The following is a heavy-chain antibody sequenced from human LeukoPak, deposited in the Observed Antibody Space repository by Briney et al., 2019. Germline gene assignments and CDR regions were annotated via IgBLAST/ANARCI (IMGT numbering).Heavy chain of an antibody. CDR3: TRVIFTGCFGY. D-gene: IGHD2-21*01. CDR1: GFPFGDYA. J-gene: IGHJ4*02. CDR2: IRSKIYGGTT. V-gene: IGHV3-49*04. Sequence: GRSLRLSCTASGFPFGDYAMSWVRQASGKGLEWVGFIRSKIYGGTTEYAASVKGRFTISRDDSKSIAYLQMDSLKTEDTAVYYCTRVIFTGCFGYWGQGTLVTVSS.